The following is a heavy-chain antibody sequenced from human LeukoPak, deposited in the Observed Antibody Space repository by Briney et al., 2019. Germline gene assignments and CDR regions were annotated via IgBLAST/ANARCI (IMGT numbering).Heavy chain of an antibody. CDR3: ASQHSSGWYYFDY. V-gene: IGHV4-39*01. J-gene: IGHJ4*02. Sequence: PSETLSLTCTVSGGYISSYYWGWIRQPPGKGLEWIGSIYYSGSTYYNPSLKSRVTIPVDTSKNQFSLKLRSVTAADTAVYYCASQHSSGWYYFDYWGQGTLVTVSS. CDR1: GGYISSYY. CDR2: IYYSGST. D-gene: IGHD6-19*01.